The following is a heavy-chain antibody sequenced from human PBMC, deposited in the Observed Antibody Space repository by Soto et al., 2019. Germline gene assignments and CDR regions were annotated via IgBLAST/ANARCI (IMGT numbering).Heavy chain of an antibody. D-gene: IGHD3-9*01. CDR1: GYSFTSYW. V-gene: IGHV5-10-1*01. J-gene: IGHJ5*02. CDR3: ARMIPYHYDTRDP. CDR2: ISPSDSHI. Sequence: GESLKISCQGSGYSFTSYWISWVRQMPGKGLEWMGRISPSDSHINYSPSFQGHVTISVDKSISTAYLQWSSLKASDTAMYYCARMIPYHYDTRDPWGQGTLVTVSS.